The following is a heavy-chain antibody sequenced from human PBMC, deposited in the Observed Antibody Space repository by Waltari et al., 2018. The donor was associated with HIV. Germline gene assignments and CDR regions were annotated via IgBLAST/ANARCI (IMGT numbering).Heavy chain of an antibody. CDR2: LYIDGTS. D-gene: IGHD2-21*01. V-gene: IGHV3-53*05. CDR1: TFNILPNY. Sequence: EVQMMTTGGRLVLPGGSLRLSCTASTFNILPNYITWILHCPGSGREWVYCLYIDGTSLYADSVRGRFIVSADKSRNTDFLQMNNLSVEDTALYFCAKVVKCYGPWGEGTQVTVSP. CDR3: AKVVKCYGP. J-gene: IGHJ5*02.